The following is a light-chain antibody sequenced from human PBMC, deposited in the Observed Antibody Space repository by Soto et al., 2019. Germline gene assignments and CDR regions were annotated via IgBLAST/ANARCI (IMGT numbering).Light chain of an antibody. CDR3: QQDGESPPRYT. CDR1: QSITYNY. Sequence: EIVVTQSPGTLSLSPGERATLSCRASQSITYNYLSWYQQKPGQAPRLLIDLASTRATGIPDRFSGSGSGTYFTLTISRLEPEDFAVYYCQQDGESPPRYTFGQGTKLEIK. J-gene: IGKJ2*01. CDR2: LAS. V-gene: IGKV3-20*01.